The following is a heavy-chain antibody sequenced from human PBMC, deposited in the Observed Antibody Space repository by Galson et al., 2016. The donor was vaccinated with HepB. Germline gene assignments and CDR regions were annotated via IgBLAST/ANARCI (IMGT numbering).Heavy chain of an antibody. V-gene: IGHV3-48*02. J-gene: IGHJ6*02. CDR3: VTDFWPTEVG. Sequence: SLRLSCATSGFTFNYYWMTWVRQAPGKGLEWISYTYISGGGINYSDSVKGRFTISRDNAKNSLYLQTNSLRDEDTAVYYCVTDFWPTEVGWGQGTTVIVSS. CDR1: GFTFNYYW. D-gene: IGHD3-3*01. CDR2: TYISGGGI.